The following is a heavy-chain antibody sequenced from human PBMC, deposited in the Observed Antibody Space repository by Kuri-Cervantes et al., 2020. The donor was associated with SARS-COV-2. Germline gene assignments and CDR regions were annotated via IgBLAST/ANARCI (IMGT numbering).Heavy chain of an antibody. CDR1: GFTFSSYA. J-gene: IGHJ4*02. CDR3: ATISGSYSPGDY. D-gene: IGHD3-10*01. Sequence: GGSLRLSCAASGFTFSSYAMHWVRQAPGKGLEWVAVISYDGSNKYYADSVKGRFTISRDNAKNSLYLQMNSLRAEDTALYYCATISGSYSPGDYWGQGTLVTVSS. CDR2: ISYDGSNK. V-gene: IGHV3-30*01.